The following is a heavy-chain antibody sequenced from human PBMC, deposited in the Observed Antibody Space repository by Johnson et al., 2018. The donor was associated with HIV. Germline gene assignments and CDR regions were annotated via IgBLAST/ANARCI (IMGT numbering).Heavy chain of an antibody. Sequence: QVQLVESGGGVVQPGGSLRLSCAASGFTFSSYGMHWVRQAPGKGLEWVAFIRYDGSNKYYADSVKGRFTISRDNSKNTLYLQMNSLRAEDTAVYYFAKGTFAAFDIWGQGTMVTVSS. D-gene: IGHD3-10*01. V-gene: IGHV3-30*02. CDR3: AKGTFAAFDI. CDR2: IRYDGSNK. CDR1: GFTFSSYG. J-gene: IGHJ3*02.